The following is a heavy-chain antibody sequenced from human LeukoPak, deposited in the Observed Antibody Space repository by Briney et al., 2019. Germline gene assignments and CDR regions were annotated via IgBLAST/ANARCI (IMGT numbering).Heavy chain of an antibody. D-gene: IGHD3-3*01. CDR1: GFTFSGSA. CDR3: SRREDWSGYSYYYYYMDV. Sequence: PGRSLRLSCAASGFTFSGSAMHSVRQASGKGLEWVGRIRSKANSYATAYAASVKGRFTISRDNSKDTAYLQMNSLKTEDTAVYYCSRREDWSGYSYYYYYMDVWGKGTTVTVSS. CDR2: IRSKANSYAT. V-gene: IGHV3-73*01. J-gene: IGHJ6*03.